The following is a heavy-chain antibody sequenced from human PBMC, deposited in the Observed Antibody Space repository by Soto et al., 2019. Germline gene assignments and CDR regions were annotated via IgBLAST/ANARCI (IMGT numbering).Heavy chain of an antibody. D-gene: IGHD5-18*01. Sequence: QVQLQESGPGLVKPSQTLSLMCTVSGAPISGGDYHWSWIRQPPGKGLEWIAYIFPRGATHYNSSLGSRITMSVETSKSHFALKLTSVTDADTAGYFCARGSAAKRYFDLWGRGTLVTVSS. CDR3: ARGSAAKRYFDL. V-gene: IGHV4-30-4*01. CDR1: GAPISGGDYH. J-gene: IGHJ2*01. CDR2: IFPRGAT.